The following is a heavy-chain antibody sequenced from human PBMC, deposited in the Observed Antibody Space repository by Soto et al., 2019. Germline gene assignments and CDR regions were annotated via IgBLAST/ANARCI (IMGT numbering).Heavy chain of an antibody. CDR3: ARHEQFYYYYGMDV. CDR1: GYSFTTYW. J-gene: IGHJ6*02. CDR2: INPGDSDI. D-gene: IGHD4-4*01. V-gene: IGHV5-51*01. Sequence: LGESLKISCNASGYSFTTYWIAWVRQMPGKGLEWMGIINPGDSDIRYSPSFQGQVTISADNSISTAYLQWSSLKASDTAMYYCARHEQFYYYYGMDVWGQGTAVTV.